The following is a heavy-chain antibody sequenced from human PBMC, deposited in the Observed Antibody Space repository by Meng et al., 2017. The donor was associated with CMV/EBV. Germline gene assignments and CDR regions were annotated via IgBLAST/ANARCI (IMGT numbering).Heavy chain of an antibody. V-gene: IGHV3-9*01. CDR2: ISWNSGSI. D-gene: IGHD6-6*01. CDR3: AKDMREQLGPAINY. Sequence: GGSLRLSCAASGPTCDDYAMHWVRHVPGKGLEWVSGISWNSGSIGYADSVKGRFTISRDNAKNSLYLQMNSLRAEDTALYYCAKDMREQLGPAINYWGQGTLVTVSS. J-gene: IGHJ4*02. CDR1: GPTCDDYA.